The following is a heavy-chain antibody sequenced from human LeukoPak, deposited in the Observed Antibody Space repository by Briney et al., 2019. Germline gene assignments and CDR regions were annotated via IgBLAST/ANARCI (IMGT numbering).Heavy chain of an antibody. CDR2: ISYDGSNK. Sequence: GGSLRLSCAASGFTFSSYGMHWVRQAPGKGLEWVAVISYDGSNKYYADYVKGRFTISRDNSKNTLYLQMNSLRAEDTAVYYCAKEQLELRYFDWLFLDYWGQGTLVTVSS. V-gene: IGHV3-30*18. D-gene: IGHD3-9*01. CDR1: GFTFSSYG. J-gene: IGHJ4*02. CDR3: AKEQLELRYFDWLFLDY.